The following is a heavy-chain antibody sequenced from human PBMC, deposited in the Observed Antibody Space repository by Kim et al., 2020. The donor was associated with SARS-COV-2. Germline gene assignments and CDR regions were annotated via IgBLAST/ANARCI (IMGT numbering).Heavy chain of an antibody. Sequence: GGSLRLSCAASGFTFSSYDMHWVRQATGKGLEWVSAIGTAGDTYYSGSVKDRFTISRENAKNSMYLQMNSLRAGDTAVDYCGREYPNRAGWYFDLWGRGT. V-gene: IGHV3-13*01. CDR3: GREYPNRAGWYFDL. CDR2: IGTAGDT. J-gene: IGHJ2*01. CDR1: GFTFSSYD.